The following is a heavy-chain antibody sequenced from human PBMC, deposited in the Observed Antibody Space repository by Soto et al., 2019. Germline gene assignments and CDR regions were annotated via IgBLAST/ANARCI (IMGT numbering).Heavy chain of an antibody. CDR3: ARDLRYYYGSGSYPYYYYGMDV. D-gene: IGHD3-10*01. CDR2: IYYSGST. CDR1: GGSISSGGYY. Sequence: SETLSLTCTVSGGSISSGGYYWSWIRQHPGKGLEWIGYIYYSGSTYYNPSLKSRVTISVDTSKNQFSLKLSSVTAADTAVYYCARDLRYYYGSGSYPYYYYGMDVWGQGTTVTVSS. V-gene: IGHV4-31*03. J-gene: IGHJ6*02.